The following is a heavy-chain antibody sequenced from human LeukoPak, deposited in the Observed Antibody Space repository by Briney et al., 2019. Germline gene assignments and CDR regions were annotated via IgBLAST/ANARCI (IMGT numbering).Heavy chain of an antibody. CDR3: ARRRVYSGSGEFDF. D-gene: IGHD5-12*01. Sequence: SETLSLTCAVSGGSISSGGYSWSWIRQPPGKDLEWIGYIYHSGNTYYNPSLKSRVTISVDRSKNQFSLKLTSVTAADTAVYYCARRRVYSGSGEFDFWGQGTLVTVSS. J-gene: IGHJ4*02. V-gene: IGHV4-30-2*01. CDR1: GGSISSGGYS. CDR2: IYHSGNT.